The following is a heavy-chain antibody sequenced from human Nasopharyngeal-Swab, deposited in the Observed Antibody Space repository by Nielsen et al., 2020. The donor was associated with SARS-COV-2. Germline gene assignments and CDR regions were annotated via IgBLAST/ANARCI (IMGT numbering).Heavy chain of an antibody. CDR3: ARAARYSSTWSLPYDAFDI. D-gene: IGHD6-13*01. J-gene: IGHJ3*02. Sequence: WIRQPPGKGLEWIGYIYYSGSTYYNPSLKSRLTISVDTSKNQFSLKLSSVTAADMAVYYCARAARYSSTWSLPYDAFDIWGQGTMVTVSS. V-gene: IGHV4-31*02. CDR2: IYYSGST.